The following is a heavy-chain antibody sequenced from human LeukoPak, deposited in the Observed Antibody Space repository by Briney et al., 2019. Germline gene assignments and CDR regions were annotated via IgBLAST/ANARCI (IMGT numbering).Heavy chain of an antibody. CDR1: GFTFSSYG. V-gene: IGHV3-33*06. J-gene: IGHJ5*02. CDR3: AKDRSIFQNENWFDP. Sequence: PGGSLRLSCAASGFTFSSYGMHWVRQAPGKGLEWVAVIWYDGSNKYYADSVKGRFTISRDNSKNTLYLQMNSLRAEDTAVYYCAKDRSIFQNENWFDPWGQGTLVTLSS. D-gene: IGHD3-3*01. CDR2: IWYDGSNK.